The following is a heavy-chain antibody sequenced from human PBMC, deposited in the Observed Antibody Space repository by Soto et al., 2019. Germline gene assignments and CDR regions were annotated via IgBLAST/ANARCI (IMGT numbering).Heavy chain of an antibody. Sequence: SETLSLTCSVSGHSISKGDHYWSWIRQHPGKGLEWIGYIYYGGSTYYNPSLRSRGSISIDTSKNQLFLRLSSVTAADTAVYYCARDGLRLGVHAFDIWGQGTMLP. V-gene: IGHV4-31*03. CDR1: GHSISKGDHY. CDR2: IYYGGST. J-gene: IGHJ3*02. D-gene: IGHD3-16*01. CDR3: ARDGLRLGVHAFDI.